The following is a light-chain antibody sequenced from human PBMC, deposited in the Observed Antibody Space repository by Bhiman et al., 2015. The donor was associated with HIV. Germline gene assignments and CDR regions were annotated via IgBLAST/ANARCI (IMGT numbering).Light chain of an antibody. J-gene: IGLJ1*01. CDR1: SSDVGGYNY. Sequence: QSALTQPASVSGSPGQSITISCTGTSSDVGGYNYVSWYQQHPGKAPKLIIFDVSNRPSHISNRFSGSKSGNTASLTISGLQAEDESDFYCSSYTSSSTLYVFGTGTKVTVL. V-gene: IGLV2-14*03. CDR2: DVS. CDR3: SSYTSSSTLYV.